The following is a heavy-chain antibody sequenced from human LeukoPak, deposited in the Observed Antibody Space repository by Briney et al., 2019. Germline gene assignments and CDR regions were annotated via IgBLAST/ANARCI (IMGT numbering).Heavy chain of an antibody. CDR1: GFTFSSYW. Sequence: GGSLRLSCAASGFTFSSYWMSWVRQAPGKGLEWVANIKQDGSEKYYVDSVKGRFTISRDNAKNSLYLQMNSLRAEDTAVYYCAREVEMATKDAFDIWGQGTMVTVSS. J-gene: IGHJ3*02. CDR3: AREVEMATKDAFDI. CDR2: IKQDGSEK. D-gene: IGHD5-24*01. V-gene: IGHV3-7*01.